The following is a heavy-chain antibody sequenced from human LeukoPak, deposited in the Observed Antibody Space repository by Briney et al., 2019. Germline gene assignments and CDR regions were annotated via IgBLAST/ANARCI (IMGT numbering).Heavy chain of an antibody. V-gene: IGHV4-61*01. CDR1: GGSISSGSYY. J-gene: IGHJ4*02. CDR3: AKSRRDYTTHYFDY. D-gene: IGHD3-3*01. Sequence: SQTLSLTCTVSGGSISSGSYYWSWIRQPPGKGLEWIGYVYYSGSTNYNPSLKSRVTISVDTSKNQFSLNLSSVTAADTAVYYCAKSRRDYTTHYFDYWGQGTLVTVSS. CDR2: VYYSGST.